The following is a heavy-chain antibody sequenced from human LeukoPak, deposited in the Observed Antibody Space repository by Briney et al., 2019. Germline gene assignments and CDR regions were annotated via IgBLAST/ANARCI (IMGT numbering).Heavy chain of an antibody. Sequence: SETLSLTCTVSGGSISGHYWSWIRQPPGKGLEWIGYIYYSGSTNYNLSLKRRVTISVDTSKNQFSLKLSSVTTADTAVYYCARDLDTYFDYWGQGTLVTVSS. CDR2: IYYSGST. D-gene: IGHD3-9*01. CDR3: ARDLDTYFDY. J-gene: IGHJ4*02. V-gene: IGHV4-59*11. CDR1: GGSISGHY.